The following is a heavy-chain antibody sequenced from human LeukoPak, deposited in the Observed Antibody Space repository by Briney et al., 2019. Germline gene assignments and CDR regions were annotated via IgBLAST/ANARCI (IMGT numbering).Heavy chain of an antibody. CDR2: MNPNRGNT. Sequence: ASVKVSCKASGYTFTSYDIKWVRQATGQGLGWMGWMNPNRGNTGYAQKFQGRVTMTRNTSIHTAYMELSSLRSEDTAVYYCARFRDCSSTSCRKWGSNWFDPWGQGTLVTVSS. D-gene: IGHD2-2*01. V-gene: IGHV1-8*01. CDR3: ARFRDCSSTSCRKWGSNWFDP. CDR1: GYTFTSYD. J-gene: IGHJ5*02.